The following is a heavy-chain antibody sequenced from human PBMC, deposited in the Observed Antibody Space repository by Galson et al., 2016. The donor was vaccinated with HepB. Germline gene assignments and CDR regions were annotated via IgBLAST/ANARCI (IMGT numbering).Heavy chain of an antibody. Sequence: EPLSLTCSVSGGSVSSGSYYWNWIRQPPGGGLEWIGETSHRGSTNYSPSLQSRVTISVDTSKNQFSLKLTSVTAADTAVYYCASSSNWYIFDYWGPGSPVSVSS. CDR2: TSHRGST. CDR3: ASSSNWYIFDY. V-gene: IGHV4-61*01. J-gene: IGHJ4*02. CDR1: GGSVSSGSYY. D-gene: IGHD6-13*01.